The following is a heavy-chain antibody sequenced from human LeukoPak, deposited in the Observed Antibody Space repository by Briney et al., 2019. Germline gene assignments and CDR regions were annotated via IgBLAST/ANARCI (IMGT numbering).Heavy chain of an antibody. CDR3: ARVVPDDYYYYYMDV. V-gene: IGHV1-18*01. Sequence: DPVKVSCTASGYTFTRYGISWVRQAPGQGLEWLGWISAYKGNTNYTQKLHCRVTMTTDTSTSTAYMELRSRRSDDTAVYYCARVVPDDYYYYYMDVWGKGTTVTVSS. J-gene: IGHJ6*03. CDR2: ISAYKGNT. CDR1: GYTFTRYG. D-gene: IGHD2-2*01.